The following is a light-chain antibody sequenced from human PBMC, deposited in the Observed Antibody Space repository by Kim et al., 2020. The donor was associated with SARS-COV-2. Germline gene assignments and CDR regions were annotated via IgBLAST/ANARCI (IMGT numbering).Light chain of an antibody. CDR2: GAS. J-gene: IGKJ2*01. V-gene: IGKV3-20*01. Sequence: PGERATLSCRAGQSISKECLAWYEPISGQPPRLLVFGASNRAAGIPDRFSGGGSGTDFTLTITRLEPADSAVYYCQQYTTSPPAYTFGQVTKLEI. CDR1: QSISKEC. CDR3: QQYTTSPPAYT.